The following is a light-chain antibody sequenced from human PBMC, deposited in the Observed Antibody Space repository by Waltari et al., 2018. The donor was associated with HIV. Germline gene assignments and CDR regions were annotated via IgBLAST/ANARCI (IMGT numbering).Light chain of an antibody. CDR1: SIDVVTYNL. Sequence: QSALTPPAPVSGSPGQSITISCTGPSIDVVTYNLFSWYQQYPGKAPKLIIYEVSKRPSGVSNRFAGSKSGNTASLTISGLQAADEADYYCCSYATSSTFVVCGGGTKLTVL. J-gene: IGLJ2*01. CDR3: CSYATSSTFVV. V-gene: IGLV2-23*02. CDR2: EVS.